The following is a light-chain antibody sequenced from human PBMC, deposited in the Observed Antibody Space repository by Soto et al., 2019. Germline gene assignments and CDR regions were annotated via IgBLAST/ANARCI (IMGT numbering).Light chain of an antibody. CDR3: QQLNSYLSLT. Sequence: DIQLTQSPSFLSASVGDRVTITCRASQGISSYLAWYQQKPGKAPKLLIYAASTLQSGVPSRFSGSGSGTESTLTISSLQPEDFATYYCQQLNSYLSLTFGGGTKVEIK. CDR1: QGISSY. CDR2: AAS. V-gene: IGKV1-9*01. J-gene: IGKJ4*01.